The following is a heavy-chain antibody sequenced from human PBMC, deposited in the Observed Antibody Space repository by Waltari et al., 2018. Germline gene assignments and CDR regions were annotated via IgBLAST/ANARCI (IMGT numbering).Heavy chain of an antibody. CDR2: IYYSGST. CDR1: GGSISSHY. Sequence: QVLLQESGPGLVKPSETLSLTCTVSGGSISSHYWSWIRQPPGKGLEWIGYIYYSGSTNYNPSLKSRVTISVETSKNQFSLKLSSVTAADTAVYYCARDQCSGGSCYGYYYYGMDVWGQGTTVTVSS. CDR3: ARDQCSGGSCYGYYYYGMDV. D-gene: IGHD2-15*01. J-gene: IGHJ6*02. V-gene: IGHV4-59*11.